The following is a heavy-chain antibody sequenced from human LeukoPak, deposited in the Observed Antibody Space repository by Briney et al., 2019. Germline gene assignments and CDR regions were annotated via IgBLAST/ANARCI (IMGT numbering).Heavy chain of an antibody. V-gene: IGHV1-2*04. CDR3: AREDIAVAGTSASLDY. J-gene: IGHJ4*02. CDR1: GYTFTGYY. D-gene: IGHD6-19*01. Sequence: ASVKVSCKASGYTFTGYYMHWVRQAPGQVLEWMGWINPNSGGTNYAQKFQGWVTMTRDTSISTAYMELSRLRSDDTAVYYCAREDIAVAGTSASLDYWGQGTLVTVSS. CDR2: INPNSGGT.